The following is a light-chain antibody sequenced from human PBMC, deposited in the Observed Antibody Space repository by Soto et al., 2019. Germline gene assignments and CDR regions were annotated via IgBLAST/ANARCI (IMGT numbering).Light chain of an antibody. CDR3: QQYNTYPYT. CDR2: TAS. V-gene: IGKV1-16*02. CDR1: QDINNY. Sequence: DVQMTQSPSSLSASVGDRVTITCRASQDINNYLTWFQQKPGMAPKALIYTASSLHSGVPSKFSGSASGTDFTLIITSLQPEDFATYYCQQYNTYPYTFGQGTKLEIK. J-gene: IGKJ2*01.